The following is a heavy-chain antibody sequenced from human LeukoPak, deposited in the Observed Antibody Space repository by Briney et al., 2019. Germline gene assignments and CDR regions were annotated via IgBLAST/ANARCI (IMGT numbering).Heavy chain of an antibody. V-gene: IGHV4-34*01. CDR2: INHSGST. CDR3: ARAGGCGLIDY. CDR1: GGSFSGYY. J-gene: IGHJ4*02. D-gene: IGHD5-12*01. Sequence: SETLSLTCAVYGGSFSGYYWSWIRQPPGKGLEWIGEINHSGSTNYNPSLKSRVTISVDTSKNQISLKVGSMTAADTAVYYCARAGGCGLIDYWGQGTMVTVSS.